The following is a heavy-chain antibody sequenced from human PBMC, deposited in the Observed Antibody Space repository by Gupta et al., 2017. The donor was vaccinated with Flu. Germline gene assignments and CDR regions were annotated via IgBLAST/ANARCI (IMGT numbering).Heavy chain of an antibody. J-gene: IGHJ4*02. D-gene: IGHD3-16*01. V-gene: IGHV1-3*01. CDR2: INAGKGKT. CDR1: GYTFTTYS. Sequence: VHLVQSGAEVKKPGASVKVSCKAPGYTFTTYSMNWVRQVPGQRLEWMGWINAGKGKTRYTQKFQGRVTIRRDTSASTVYMELTSVRSEDTALYYCARDRGGELGDYWGQGTLVTVSS. CDR3: ARDRGGELGDY.